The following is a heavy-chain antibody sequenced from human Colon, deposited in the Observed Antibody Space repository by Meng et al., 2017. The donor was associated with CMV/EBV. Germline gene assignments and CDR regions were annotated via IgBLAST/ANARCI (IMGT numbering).Heavy chain of an antibody. CDR1: GFTLSNYG. CDR2: ISHEGSED. CDR3: ARWTGWFDP. V-gene: IGHV3-30*03. D-gene: IGHD3/OR15-3a*01. Sequence: LSCAASGFTLSNYGIHWVRQAPGKGLEWLALISHEGSEDYYADSVKGRFTMSRDNSKNTVHLQMNSLRPDDTAVYYCARWTGWFDPWGQGALVTVSS. J-gene: IGHJ5*02.